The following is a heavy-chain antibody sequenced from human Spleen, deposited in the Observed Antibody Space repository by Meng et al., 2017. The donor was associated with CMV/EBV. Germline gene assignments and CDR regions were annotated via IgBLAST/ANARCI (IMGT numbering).Heavy chain of an antibody. V-gene: IGHV3-21*01. CDR3: ARSEDPYYDILTGYAPHWFDP. CDR2: ISSSSSYI. Sequence: GESLKISCAASGFTFSSYSMNWVRQAPGKGLEWISSISSSSSYIYYADSVKGRFTISRDKAKNSLYLQMNSLRAEDTAVYYCARSEDPYYDILTGYAPHWFDPWGQGTLVPVSS. CDR1: GFTFSSYS. J-gene: IGHJ5*02. D-gene: IGHD3-9*01.